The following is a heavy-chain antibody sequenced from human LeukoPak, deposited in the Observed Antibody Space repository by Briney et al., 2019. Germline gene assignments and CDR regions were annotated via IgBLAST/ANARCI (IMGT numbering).Heavy chain of an antibody. D-gene: IGHD6-19*01. CDR1: GYTFITNG. V-gene: IGHV1-18*04. CDR3: ARSAVADTLSAYYFEY. CDR2: ISAYNGNT. Sequence: GASVKVSCKASGYTFITNGISWVRQAPGQGLEWMGWISAYNGNTNYAQKLQGRVTMTTDTSTNTAYMELRSLRSDDTAVYYCARSAVADTLSAYYFEYWGQGTLVTVSS. J-gene: IGHJ4*02.